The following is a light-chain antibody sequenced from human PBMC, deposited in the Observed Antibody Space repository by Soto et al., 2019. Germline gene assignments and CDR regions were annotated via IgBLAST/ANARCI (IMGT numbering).Light chain of an antibody. Sequence: QSALTQPASVSGSLGQSITISCTVTSSDVGGYNFVSWYQQYPNKAPKLLIYDVSFRPSGVSYRFSGSKSGYTASLTISGLQTEDEADYYCNSYTVCSALLYVFGTGTKVTVL. CDR3: NSYTVCSALLYV. CDR2: DVS. V-gene: IGLV2-14*01. J-gene: IGLJ1*01. CDR1: SSDVGGYNF.